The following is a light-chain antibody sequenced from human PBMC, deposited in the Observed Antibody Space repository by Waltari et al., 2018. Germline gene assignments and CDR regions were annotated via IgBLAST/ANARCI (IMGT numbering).Light chain of an antibody. J-gene: IGKJ4*01. Sequence: EIVLTQSPATLSLSPGERATVSCRASQSVGRHLAWYQQKPGQAPRLLIYDASDRAAATPARFSGSGSGTDFTLTISSLEPEDVVVYYCQQRSTWPSVTFGGGTKVEIK. CDR2: DAS. CDR3: QQRSTWPSVT. CDR1: QSVGRH. V-gene: IGKV3-11*01.